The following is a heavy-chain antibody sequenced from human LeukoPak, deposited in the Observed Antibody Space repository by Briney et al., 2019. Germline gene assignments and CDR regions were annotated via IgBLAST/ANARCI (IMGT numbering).Heavy chain of an antibody. CDR1: GFTCSNYG. CDR3: ARDSVGWFAP. Sequence: GGSLRLSCAASGFTCSNYGIHWVRQAPGKGLEWVAFIRYDGSDKYYAEFVKGRFTISRDSSKNTVYLQMNSLRDEDTAVYYCARDSVGWFAPWGQGTLVTVSS. V-gene: IGHV3-30*02. D-gene: IGHD5/OR15-5a*01. CDR2: IRYDGSDK. J-gene: IGHJ5*02.